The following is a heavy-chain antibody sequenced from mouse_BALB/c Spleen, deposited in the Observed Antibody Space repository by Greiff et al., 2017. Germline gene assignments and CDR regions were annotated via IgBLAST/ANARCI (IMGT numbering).Heavy chain of an antibody. CDR2: ISYSGST. V-gene: IGHV3-2*02. CDR3: ARSGEGDWYFDV. Sequence: VQLKESGPGLVKPSQSLSLTCTVTGYSITSDYAWNWIRQFPGNKLEWMGYISYSGSTSYNPSLKSRISITRDTSKNQFFLQLNSVTTEDTATYYCARSGEGDWYFDVWGAGTTVTVSS. D-gene: IGHD2-13*01. CDR1: GYSITSDYA. J-gene: IGHJ1*01.